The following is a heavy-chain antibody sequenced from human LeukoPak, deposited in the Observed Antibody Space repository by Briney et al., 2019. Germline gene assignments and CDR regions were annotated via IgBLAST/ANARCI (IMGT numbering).Heavy chain of an antibody. Sequence: SETLSLTCTVSGGSISSYYWSWIRQPPGKGLEWIGYIYYSGSTNYNPSLKSRVTISVDTSKNQFSLKLSSVTAADTAVYYCARDLVGSSGYYYAFDIWGQGTMVTVSS. CDR3: ARDLVGSSGYYYAFDI. CDR1: GGSISSYY. V-gene: IGHV4-59*01. D-gene: IGHD3-22*01. CDR2: IYYSGST. J-gene: IGHJ3*02.